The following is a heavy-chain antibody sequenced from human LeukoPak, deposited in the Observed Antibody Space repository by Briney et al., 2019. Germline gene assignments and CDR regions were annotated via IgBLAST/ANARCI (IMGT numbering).Heavy chain of an antibody. CDR3: ARDGQVPL. CDR2: ISSSSSTI. J-gene: IGHJ4*02. CDR1: GFTFSSYS. D-gene: IGHD3/OR15-3a*01. V-gene: IGHV3-48*04. Sequence: GGSLRLSCAASGFTFSSYSMNWVRQAPGKGLEWVSYISSSSSTIYYADSVKGRFTISRDNAKNSLYLQMNGLRAEDTAVYYCARDGQVPLWGQGTLVTVSS.